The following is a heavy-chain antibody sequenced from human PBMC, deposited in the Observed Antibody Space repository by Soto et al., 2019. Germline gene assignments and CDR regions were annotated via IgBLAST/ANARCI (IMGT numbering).Heavy chain of an antibody. CDR3: AHIWMGRFGEPQFDY. V-gene: IGHV4-30-4*02. D-gene: IGHD3-10*01. CDR2: IYYSGST. CDR1: GGSISGGDYY. Sequence: SETLSLTCTVSGGSISGGDYYWSWIRQPPGKGLEWIGYIYYSGSTYYNPSLKSRVTITKDTSKNQVVLTMTNMDPVDTATYYCAHIWMGRFGEPQFDYWGQGTLVTV. J-gene: IGHJ4*02.